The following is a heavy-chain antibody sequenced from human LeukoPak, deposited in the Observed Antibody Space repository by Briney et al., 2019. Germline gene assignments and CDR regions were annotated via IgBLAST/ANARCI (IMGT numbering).Heavy chain of an antibody. V-gene: IGHV3-23*01. D-gene: IGHD3-10*01. CDR1: GFTFSSYG. Sequence: PGGTLRLSCAASGFTFSSYGMSWVRQAPGKGLEWVSAISGSGGSTYYADSVKGRFTISRDNSKNTLYLQMNSLRAEDTAVYYCAKGRYGSGSLFDYWGQGTLVTVSS. CDR3: AKGRYGSGSLFDY. CDR2: ISGSGGST. J-gene: IGHJ4*02.